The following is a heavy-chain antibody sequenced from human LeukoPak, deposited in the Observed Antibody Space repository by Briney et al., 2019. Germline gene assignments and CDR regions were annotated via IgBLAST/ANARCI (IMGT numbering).Heavy chain of an antibody. Sequence: GGSLRLSCAASGFTFSSYWMHWVRQAPGKGLVGVSRINSDGSSTSYADSVKGRFTISRDNARNTLYLQMNSLRAEDTAVYYCARPRYYYYMGVWGKGTTVTVSS. V-gene: IGHV3-74*01. CDR2: INSDGSST. CDR1: GFTFSSYW. J-gene: IGHJ6*03. CDR3: ARPRYYYYMGV.